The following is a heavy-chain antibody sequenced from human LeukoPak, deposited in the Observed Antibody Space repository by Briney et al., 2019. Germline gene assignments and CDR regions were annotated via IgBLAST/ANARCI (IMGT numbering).Heavy chain of an antibody. CDR1: RFTFSSYW. V-gene: IGHV3-7*05. J-gene: IGHJ3*02. CDR2: IKQDGSEK. Sequence: GGSLRLSCEASRFTFSSYWMSWVRRAAGKGREWVANIKQDGSEKYYVDSVKGRFTISRDNAKNSLYLQMNSLRAEDTAVYYCARMQVGWLRFAFDIWGQGTVVTVSS. D-gene: IGHD5-12*01. CDR3: ARMQVGWLRFAFDI.